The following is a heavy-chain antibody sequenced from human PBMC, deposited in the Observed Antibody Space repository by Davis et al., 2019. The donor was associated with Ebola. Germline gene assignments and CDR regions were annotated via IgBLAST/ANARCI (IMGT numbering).Heavy chain of an antibody. J-gene: IGHJ4*02. CDR3: ARGYDSSTF. CDR2: IYYSGST. V-gene: IGHV4-59*01. CDR1: GGSISSYY. Sequence: SETLSLTCTVSGGSISSYYWSWIRQPPGKGLEWIGYIYYSGSTNYNPSLKSRVTISVDTSKNQFSLKLSSVTAADTAVYYCARGYDSSTFWGQGTLVTVSS. D-gene: IGHD3-22*01.